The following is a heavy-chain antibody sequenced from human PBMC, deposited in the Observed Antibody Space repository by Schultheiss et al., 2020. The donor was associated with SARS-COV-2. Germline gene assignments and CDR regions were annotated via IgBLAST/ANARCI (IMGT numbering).Heavy chain of an antibody. Sequence: GGSLRLSCAASGFTFSSYSMNWVRQAPGKGLEWVSSISSSSSYIYYADSVKGRFTISRDNAKNSLYLQMNSLRVDDTAVYYCVKEGEEMGTSWGQGTLVTVSS. D-gene: IGHD1-1*01. V-gene: IGHV3-21*04. J-gene: IGHJ4*02. CDR1: GFTFSSYS. CDR2: ISSSSSYI. CDR3: VKEGEEMGTS.